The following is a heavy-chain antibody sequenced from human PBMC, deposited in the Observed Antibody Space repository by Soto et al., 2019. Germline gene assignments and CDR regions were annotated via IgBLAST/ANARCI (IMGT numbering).Heavy chain of an antibody. J-gene: IGHJ3*02. CDR2: INAGDGNT. CDR3: ARSGACTSTSCYGGFDI. Sequence: QVQLVQSGAEVKKPGASVKVSCKTSGYTFTNYAIHWVRQAPGQRLEWMGWINAGDGNTKYSQKFQGRVTITRDTAASTAYMELSSLRSEVAAVYYCARSGACTSTSCYGGFDIWGQGTMVTVSS. D-gene: IGHD2-2*01. CDR1: GYTFTNYA. V-gene: IGHV1-3*01.